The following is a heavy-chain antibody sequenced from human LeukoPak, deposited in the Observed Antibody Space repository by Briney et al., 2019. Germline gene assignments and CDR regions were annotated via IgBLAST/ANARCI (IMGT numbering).Heavy chain of an antibody. V-gene: IGHV3-33*06. D-gene: IGHD3-3*01. Sequence: QSGGSLRLSCVASGLTFSAYGMHWVRRAPGKGLEWVAALSYDGSNKHYAESVKGRFTISRDNSKSTLYLQMNSLRAEDTAVYYCAKLEGMIFGVVIKTPWYFDLWGRGTLVTVSS. CDR3: AKLEGMIFGVVIKTPWYFDL. J-gene: IGHJ2*01. CDR2: LSYDGSNK. CDR1: GLTFSAYG.